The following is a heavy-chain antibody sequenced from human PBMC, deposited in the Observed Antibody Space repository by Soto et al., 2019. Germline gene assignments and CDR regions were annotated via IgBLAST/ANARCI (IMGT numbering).Heavy chain of an antibody. CDR2: IYYSGST. CDR1: GGSISSGGYY. CDR3: ARGNPDLPSITGTTWSFDY. J-gene: IGHJ4*02. Sequence: SETLSLTCTVSGGSISSGGYYWSWIRQHPGKGLEWIGYIYYSGSTYYNPSLKSRVTISVDTSKNQFSLKLSSVTAADTAVYYCARGNPDLPSITGTTWSFDYWGQGTLVTVSS. V-gene: IGHV4-31*03. D-gene: IGHD1-20*01.